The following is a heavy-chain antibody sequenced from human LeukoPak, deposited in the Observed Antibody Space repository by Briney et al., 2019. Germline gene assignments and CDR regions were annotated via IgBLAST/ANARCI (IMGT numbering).Heavy chain of an antibody. D-gene: IGHD6-13*01. CDR2: MNPNSGNT. J-gene: IGHJ5*02. Sequence: ASVKVSCKASGYTFTSYDINWVRQATGQGLEWMGWMNPNSGNTGYAQKFQGRVTMTRNTSISTAYMELSSLRSEDTAVYYCAKKGSSWYIDANNWFDPWGQGTPVTVSS. CDR1: GYTFTSYD. V-gene: IGHV1-8*01. CDR3: AKKGSSWYIDANNWFDP.